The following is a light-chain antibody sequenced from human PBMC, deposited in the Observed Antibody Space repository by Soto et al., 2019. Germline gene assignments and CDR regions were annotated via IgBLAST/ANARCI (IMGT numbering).Light chain of an antibody. V-gene: IGLV1-44*01. CDR2: ADI. Sequence: QSVLTPPPSASWTPRQRGSLSCSGNSSNKGNKSFQWHQQLPGTAPNLLIYADIQRPSGVPDRFSGSKSGTSASLAITGLQSGDEADYYCAAWDDSLNGFVFGTGTKVTVL. CDR3: AAWDDSLNGFV. J-gene: IGLJ1*01. CDR1: SSNKGNKS.